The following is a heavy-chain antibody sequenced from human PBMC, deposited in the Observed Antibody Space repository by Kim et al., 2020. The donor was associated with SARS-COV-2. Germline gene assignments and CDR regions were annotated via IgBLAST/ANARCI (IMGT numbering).Heavy chain of an antibody. Sequence: GGSLRLSCAASGFTFSSYGMHWVRQAPGKGLEWVAVIWYDGSNKYYADSVKGRFTISRDNSKNTLYLQMNSLRAEDTAVYYCARDNIRYSEVFDYWGQGTLVTVSS. CDR1: GFTFSSYG. V-gene: IGHV3-33*01. D-gene: IGHD1-1*01. J-gene: IGHJ4*02. CDR2: IWYDGSNK. CDR3: ARDNIRYSEVFDY.